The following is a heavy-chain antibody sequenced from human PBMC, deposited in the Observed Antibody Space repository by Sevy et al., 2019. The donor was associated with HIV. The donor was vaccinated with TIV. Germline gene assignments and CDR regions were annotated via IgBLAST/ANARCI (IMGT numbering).Heavy chain of an antibody. CDR3: ARESLAVAGIGYYFDY. CDR2: IWYDGSNR. CDR1: GFSFNGYG. Sequence: GGSLRLSCAASGFSFNGYGMHWVRQAPGKGLEWVAIIWYDGSNRSYGDSVKGRFTISRDNSKNTLYLQMNSLRAEDTAVYYCARESLAVAGIGYYFDYWGQGALVNVSS. J-gene: IGHJ4*02. V-gene: IGHV3-33*01. D-gene: IGHD6-19*01.